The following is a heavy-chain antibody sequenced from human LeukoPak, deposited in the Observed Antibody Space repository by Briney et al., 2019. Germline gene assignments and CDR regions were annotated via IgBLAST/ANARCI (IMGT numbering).Heavy chain of an antibody. V-gene: IGHV3-30*18. CDR2: ISYDGIYE. Sequence: SGGSLRLSCAASGFTFSSYAMHWVRQAPGKGLEWVAVISYDGIYEYYADSLKGRFTISRDSSGSTLYLQMNSLRIEDTAVYYCVKASSGSYWGGYFDSWGQGALVTVSS. J-gene: IGHJ4*02. D-gene: IGHD1-26*01. CDR3: VKASSGSYWGGYFDS. CDR1: GFTFSSYA.